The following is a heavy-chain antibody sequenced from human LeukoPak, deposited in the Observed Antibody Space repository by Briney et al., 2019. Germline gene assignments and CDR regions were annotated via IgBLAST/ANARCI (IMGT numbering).Heavy chain of an antibody. J-gene: IGHJ4*02. CDR1: GFIVSRYA. V-gene: IGHV3-30*04. CDR3: ARDVLVAGEGDPPQ. Sequence: PGGSLRLVYAASGFIVSRYAMRWVRQAPGKGLEWVAVISYDGSTKYYGESVKGRFTISRDNSKSTLYLEMNSLRAEDTAVYTRARDVLVAGEGDPPQWRRRSLVTVSS. CDR2: ISYDGSTK. D-gene: IGHD2-15*01.